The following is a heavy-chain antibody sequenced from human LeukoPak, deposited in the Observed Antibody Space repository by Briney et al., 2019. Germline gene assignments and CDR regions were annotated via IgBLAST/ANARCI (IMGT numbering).Heavy chain of an antibody. J-gene: IGHJ4*02. Sequence: SETLSLTCALSGDIVSTNGAAAWHGFRQSPSRGLERLGRTYYRSKWFNVHAVCVKSRMTLDADTSKNQFSLQLNSMTTEDTAVEYCARGTINAFDYCGQGILVTVSS. CDR1: GDIVSTNGAA. CDR2: TYYRSKWFN. V-gene: IGHV6-1*01. D-gene: IGHD3-9*01. CDR3: ARGTINAFDY.